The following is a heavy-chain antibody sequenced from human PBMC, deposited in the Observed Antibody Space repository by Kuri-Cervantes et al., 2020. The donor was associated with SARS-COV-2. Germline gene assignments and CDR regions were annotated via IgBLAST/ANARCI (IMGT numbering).Heavy chain of an antibody. J-gene: IGHJ3*02. CDR3: ARDHTYYYDSSGLGDAFDI. Sequence: SLKISCAASGISFDDFSMHWVRQPPGKGLEWVSGITWNSGSIGYADSVQGRFALSRDNAKNSVYLQMNSLRVEDTAVYYCARDHTYYYDSSGLGDAFDIWGQGTMVTVSS. CDR2: ITWNSGSI. CDR1: GISFDDFS. D-gene: IGHD3-22*01. V-gene: IGHV3-9*01.